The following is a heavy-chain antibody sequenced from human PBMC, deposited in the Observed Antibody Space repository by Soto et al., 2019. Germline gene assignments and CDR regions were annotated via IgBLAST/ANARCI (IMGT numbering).Heavy chain of an antibody. CDR3: AREDTSMAFDP. CDR1: GDSITSDGYY. Sequence: SETLSLTCTVSGDSITSDGYYWSWIRQHPGKGLEWIAYIYYIGSTYYNPSLKSRVTISVDPSKNQFSLKLRSVTAADTAVYYCAREDTSMAFDPWGKGTLVTVS. V-gene: IGHV4-31*03. D-gene: IGHD5-18*01. J-gene: IGHJ5*02. CDR2: IYYIGST.